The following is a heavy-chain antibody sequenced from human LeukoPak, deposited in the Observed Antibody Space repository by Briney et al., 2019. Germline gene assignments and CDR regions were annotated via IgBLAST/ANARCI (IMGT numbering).Heavy chain of an antibody. CDR3: ARVQWLGDYYYYYYMDV. CDR1: GYTFTDYY. V-gene: IGHV1-2*04. Sequence: GASVKVSCKASGYTFTDYYIHWVRQAPGQGLEWMGWIHPYSGGAGHAQKFQGWVSMTSDTSTSTAYMELRSLRSDDTAVYYCARVQWLGDYYYYYYMDVWGKGTTVTVSS. D-gene: IGHD6-19*01. J-gene: IGHJ6*03. CDR2: IHPYSGGA.